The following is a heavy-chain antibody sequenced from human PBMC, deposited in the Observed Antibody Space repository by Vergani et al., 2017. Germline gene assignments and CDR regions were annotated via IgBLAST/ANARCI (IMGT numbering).Heavy chain of an antibody. Sequence: EVQLLGSGGGLVQPGGSLRLSCAGSGSTFSNYVMTWVRQAPGKGLEWVSTISGSGGSTYYADSVKGRFTISRDNSKNTLYLQMNSLRAEDTAVYYCAKDIGELLHVDYWGQGTLVTVSS. CDR2: ISGSGGST. D-gene: IGHD1-26*01. CDR1: GSTFSNYV. V-gene: IGHV3-23*01. J-gene: IGHJ4*02. CDR3: AKDIGELLHVDY.